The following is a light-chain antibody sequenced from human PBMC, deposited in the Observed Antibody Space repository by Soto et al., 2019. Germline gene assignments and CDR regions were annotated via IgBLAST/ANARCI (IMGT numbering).Light chain of an antibody. CDR3: QQYNSYSWT. CDR2: DAS. V-gene: IGKV1-5*01. CDR1: QSISVS. J-gene: IGKJ1*01. Sequence: IQMTQSPSTLSASVGGTVNISCRASQSISVSLAWYQQKPGKAPRLLIYDASSLESGVPSRFSGSGSGTEFTLTISSLQPDDFATYYCQQYNSYSWTFGQGTKVDIK.